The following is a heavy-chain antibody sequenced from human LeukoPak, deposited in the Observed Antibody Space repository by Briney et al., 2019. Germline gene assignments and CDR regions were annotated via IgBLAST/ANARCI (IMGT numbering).Heavy chain of an antibody. V-gene: IGHV1-46*01. CDR1: GYTFTSYY. CDR3: ARVAGYCSSTSCSAQTGFDP. D-gene: IGHD2-2*01. Sequence: ASVKVSCKASGYTFTSYYMHWVRQAPGQGLEWRVIINPSGGSTSYAQKFQGRVTMTRDMSTSTVYMELSSLRSEDTAVYYCARVAGYCSSTSCSAQTGFDPWGQGTPVTVSS. CDR2: INPSGGST. J-gene: IGHJ5*02.